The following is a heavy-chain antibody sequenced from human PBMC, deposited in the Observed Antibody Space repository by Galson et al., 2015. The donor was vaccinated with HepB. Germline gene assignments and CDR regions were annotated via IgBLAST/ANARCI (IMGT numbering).Heavy chain of an antibody. Sequence: ETLSLTCAVYGGSFSGYYWSWIRQPPGKGLEWIGEINHSGSTNYNPSLKSRVTISVDTSKNQFSLKLSSVTAADTAVYYCARMRRGLDSGLDVWGKGTTVTVSS. J-gene: IGHJ6*04. CDR2: INHSGST. CDR3: ARMRRGLDSGLDV. D-gene: IGHD4-17*01. V-gene: IGHV4-34*01. CDR1: GGSFSGYY.